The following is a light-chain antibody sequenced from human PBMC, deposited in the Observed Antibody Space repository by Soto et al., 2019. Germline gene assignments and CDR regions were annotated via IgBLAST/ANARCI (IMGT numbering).Light chain of an antibody. CDR2: DVS. J-gene: IGKJ1*01. V-gene: IGKV3-20*01. Sequence: EIVLTQPPGTLSLSPGERATLSCRASQSVSSSYLAWYQQKPGRAPRPLIHDVSRRATGIPDRFSGSGSGTDFTLTISRLEPEDFAVYYCQQYGNSPWAFGQGTKVEIK. CDR1: QSVSSSY. CDR3: QQYGNSPWA.